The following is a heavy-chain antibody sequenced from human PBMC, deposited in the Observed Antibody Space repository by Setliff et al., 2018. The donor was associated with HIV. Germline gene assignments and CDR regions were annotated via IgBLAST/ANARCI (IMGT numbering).Heavy chain of an antibody. V-gene: IGHV1-2*02. J-gene: IGHJ4*01. CDR3: ARVPSGAAGLVRAGFYF. CDR2: INIDSGHT. CDR1: GYPFSGYY. D-gene: IGHD6-25*01. Sequence: ASVKVSCKASGYPFSGYYMHWVRQAPGQGFEWMGWINIDSGHTNFAQKFQDRVTVTTDTSTNTTYMELRGLRSDDTATYYCARVPSGAAGLVRAGFYFWGQGTLVTVSS.